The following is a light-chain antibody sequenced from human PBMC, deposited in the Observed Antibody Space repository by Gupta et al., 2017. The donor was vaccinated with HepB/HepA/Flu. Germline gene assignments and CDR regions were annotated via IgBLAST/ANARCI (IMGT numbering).Light chain of an antibody. CDR3: QQFWSAPWT. J-gene: IGKJ1*01. Sequence: DLQLTQSPSTLSASVGDRVTITFRASQSISDWLAWYQQKPGKAPNPLIYSASSLESGVPSRFSGSGSGTEFTLTISSLQPDDFATYYCQQFWSAPWTFGQGTKVEIK. CDR2: SAS. V-gene: IGKV1-5*03. CDR1: QSISDW.